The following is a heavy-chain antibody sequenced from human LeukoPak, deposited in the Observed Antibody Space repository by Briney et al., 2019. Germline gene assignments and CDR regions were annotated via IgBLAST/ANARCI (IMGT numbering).Heavy chain of an antibody. V-gene: IGHV4-39*01. CDR1: GGSISRSSYY. J-gene: IGHJ4*02. D-gene: IGHD3-22*01. CDR3: VRPGKVVVISHPFDS. CDR2: IYYSGST. Sequence: PSETLSLTCSVSGGSISRSSYYWGWIRQPPGMGLEWIGSIYYSGSTYYNPSLKSRVTISVDTSKNQFSLKLSSVTAADTAVYYCVRPGKVVVISHPFDSWGQGTLVTVSS.